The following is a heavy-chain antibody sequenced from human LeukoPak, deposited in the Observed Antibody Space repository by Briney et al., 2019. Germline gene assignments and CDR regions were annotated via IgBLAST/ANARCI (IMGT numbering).Heavy chain of an antibody. V-gene: IGHV4-59*11. CDR3: ARGVVIAPQTFDY. CDR2: IYYSGST. D-gene: IGHD2-21*01. CDR1: GGSFSGHY. J-gene: IGHJ4*02. Sequence: SETLSLTCAVSGGSFSGHYWNWIRQPPGKGLEWIGYIYYSGSTNYNPSLKSRVTISVDTSKNQFSLKLSSVTAADTAVYYCARGVVIAPQTFDYWGQGTLVTVSS.